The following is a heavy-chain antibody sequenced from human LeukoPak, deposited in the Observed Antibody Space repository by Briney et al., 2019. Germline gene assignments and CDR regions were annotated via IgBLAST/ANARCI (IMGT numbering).Heavy chain of an antibody. Sequence: SETLSLTCTVSGGSISSSSYYWGWIRQPPGKGLEWIGSIYYSGSTNYNPSLKSRVTISVDTSKNQFSLKLSSVTAADTAVYYCARAPLLRFLEWSRFDYWGQGTLVTVSS. J-gene: IGHJ4*02. CDR1: GGSISSSSYY. CDR2: IYYSGST. CDR3: ARAPLLRFLEWSRFDY. V-gene: IGHV4-39*07. D-gene: IGHD3-3*01.